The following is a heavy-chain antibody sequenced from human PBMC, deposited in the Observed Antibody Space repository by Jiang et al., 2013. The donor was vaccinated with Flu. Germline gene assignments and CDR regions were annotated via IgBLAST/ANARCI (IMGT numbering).Heavy chain of an antibody. CDR2: INTGNGNT. Sequence: SGAEVKKPGASVKVSCKTSGYTFISYNMHWVRQAPGQRPEWMGWINTGNGNTKYSQKFQDRVTITRDTSARTAYMEVSSLRSEDTAVYYCARDGWYDYGAEGWSMDVWGQGTTVTVSS. D-gene: IGHD4-17*01. J-gene: IGHJ6*02. CDR3: ARDGWYDYGAEGWSMDV. CDR1: GYTFISYN. V-gene: IGHV1-3*04.